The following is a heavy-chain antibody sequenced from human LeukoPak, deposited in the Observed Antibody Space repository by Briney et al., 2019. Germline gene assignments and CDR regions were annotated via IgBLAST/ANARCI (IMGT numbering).Heavy chain of an antibody. V-gene: IGHV3-7*01. J-gene: IGHJ4*02. CDR3: AKDGNRYYYDSSGYTDY. CDR1: GFTFSSYW. CDR2: IKQDGSEI. D-gene: IGHD3-22*01. Sequence: GGSLRLSCTASGFTFSSYWTNWVRQAPGKGLEWVANIKQDGSEIYYVDSVKGRFTISRDNAKNSLYLQMDSLRAEDTAVYYCAKDGNRYYYDSSGYTDYWGQGTLVTVSS.